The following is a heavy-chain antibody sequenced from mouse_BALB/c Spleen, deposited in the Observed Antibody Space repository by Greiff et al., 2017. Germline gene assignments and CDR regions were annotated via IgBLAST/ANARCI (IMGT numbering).Heavy chain of an antibody. V-gene: IGHV1-12*01. CDR1: GYTFTSYN. CDR3: ATAFYYYGSIYAMDY. J-gene: IGHJ4*01. D-gene: IGHD1-1*01. Sequence: LQQPGAELVKPGASVKMSCKASGYTFTSYNMHWVKQTPGQGLEWIGAIYPGNGDTSYNQKFKGKATLTADKSSSTAYMQLSSLTSEDSAVYYCATAFYYYGSIYAMDYWGQGTSVTVSS. CDR2: IYPGNGDT.